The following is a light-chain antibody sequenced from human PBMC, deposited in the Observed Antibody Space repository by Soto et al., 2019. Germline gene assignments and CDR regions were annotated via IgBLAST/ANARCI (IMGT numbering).Light chain of an antibody. Sequence: QSALTQPASVSGSPGQSITISCTGTSSDVGGYIYVSWYQQHPGKAPKLMIYEVSNRPSGVSNRFSGSKSGNTASLTISGLQAEDEADYYRSSYSRTSFYVFGTGTKLTVL. V-gene: IGLV2-14*01. J-gene: IGLJ1*01. CDR1: SSDVGGYIY. CDR3: SSYSRTSFYV. CDR2: EVS.